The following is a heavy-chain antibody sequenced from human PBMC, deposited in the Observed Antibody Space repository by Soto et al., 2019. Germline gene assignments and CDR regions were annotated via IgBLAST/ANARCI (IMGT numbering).Heavy chain of an antibody. J-gene: IGHJ4*02. Sequence: GGSLRLSCAASGFTFSSYAMHWVRQAPGKGLEYVSAISSNGGSTYYANSVKGRFTISRDNSKNTLYLQMGSLRAEDMAVYYCARGFVESYLIDQRPGYYFDYWGQGTLVTVSS. D-gene: IGHD3-10*01. CDR3: ARGFVESYLIDQRPGYYFDY. CDR1: GFTFSSYA. CDR2: ISSNGGST. V-gene: IGHV3-64*01.